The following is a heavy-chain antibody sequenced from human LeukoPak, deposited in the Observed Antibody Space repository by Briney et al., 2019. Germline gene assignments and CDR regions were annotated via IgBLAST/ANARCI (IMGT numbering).Heavy chain of an antibody. Sequence: GGSLRLSCAASGFTFSRYWMSWVRQAPGKGLEWVAVISYDGSNKYYADSVKGRFTISRDNSKNTLYLQMNSLRAEDTAVYYCAKDGAAARPYYFDYWGQGTLVTVSS. V-gene: IGHV3-30*18. CDR1: GFTFSRYW. CDR2: ISYDGSNK. D-gene: IGHD6-13*01. CDR3: AKDGAAARPYYFDY. J-gene: IGHJ4*02.